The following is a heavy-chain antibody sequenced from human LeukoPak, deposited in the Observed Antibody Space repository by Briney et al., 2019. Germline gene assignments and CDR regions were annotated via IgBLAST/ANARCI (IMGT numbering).Heavy chain of an antibody. J-gene: IGHJ4*02. V-gene: IGHV3-33*06. CDR1: GFTFSSYG. CDR2: IWYDGSNK. CDR3: AKDQHYYDSSGYYYTY. D-gene: IGHD3-22*01. Sequence: GGSLRLSCAASGFTFSSYGMHWVRQAPGKGLEWVAVIWYDGSNKYYADSVKGRFTISRDNSKNTLYLQMNSLRAEDTAVYYCAKDQHYYDSSGYYYTYWGREPWSPSPQ.